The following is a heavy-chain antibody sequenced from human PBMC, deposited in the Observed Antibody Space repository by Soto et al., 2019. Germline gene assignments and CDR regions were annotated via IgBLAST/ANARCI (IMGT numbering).Heavy chain of an antibody. D-gene: IGHD6-13*01. CDR2: INHSGST. CDR1: GGSFSVYY. Sequence: KASETLSVTCAFYGGSFSVYYWNWIRQPPGKGLEWIGAINHSGSTNYNPSLKSRVTISVDTSKNQFSLKLSSVTAADTALYYCARPKRGSSSWYRGFDYWGQGTMVTVSS. J-gene: IGHJ4*02. CDR3: ARPKRGSSSWYRGFDY. V-gene: IGHV4-34*01.